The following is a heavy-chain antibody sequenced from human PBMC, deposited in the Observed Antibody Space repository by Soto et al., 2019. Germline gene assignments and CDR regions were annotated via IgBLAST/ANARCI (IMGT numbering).Heavy chain of an antibody. CDR1: GYTFSSYG. V-gene: IGHV1-18*04. CDR2: ISAYNGNT. CDR3: ARDRTAPDQIVVVPAAFDY. J-gene: IGHJ4*02. D-gene: IGHD2-2*01. Sequence: ASVKVSCKASGYTFSSYGVSWLRQAPGQGLEWMGWISAYNGNTKYAQKLQDRVTMTTDTSTSTAYLALRSLRSDDTAVYYCARDRTAPDQIVVVPAAFDYWCQGTLVTVSS.